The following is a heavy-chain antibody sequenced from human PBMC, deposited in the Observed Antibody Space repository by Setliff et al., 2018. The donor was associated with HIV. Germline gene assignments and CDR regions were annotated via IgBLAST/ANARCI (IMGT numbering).Heavy chain of an antibody. Sequence: KTSETLSLTCTVSGGSMTSSNYYWGWIRQSPGRGLEWIGSISSSGSTTYHPSLRSRVTVSAATSKNQFSLKLTSVTAADTAVYFCARDPHYFDTSGHYSWFYFDYWGQGTPVTVSS. D-gene: IGHD3-22*01. J-gene: IGHJ4*02. CDR1: GGSMTSSNYY. CDR3: ARDPHYFDTSGHYSWFYFDY. V-gene: IGHV4-39*07. CDR2: ISSSGST.